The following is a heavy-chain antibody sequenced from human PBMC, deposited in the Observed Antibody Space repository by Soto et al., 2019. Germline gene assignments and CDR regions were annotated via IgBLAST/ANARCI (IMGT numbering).Heavy chain of an antibody. V-gene: IGHV1-8*01. Sequence: ASVKVSCTASGYTFTSYDINWVRQATGQGLEWMGWMNPNSGNTGYAQKFQGRVTMTRNTSISTAYMELSSLRSEDTAVYYCAREKGLSWTIDYWGQGTLVTVSS. CDR2: MNPNSGNT. J-gene: IGHJ4*02. D-gene: IGHD6-13*01. CDR3: AREKGLSWTIDY. CDR1: GYTFTSYD.